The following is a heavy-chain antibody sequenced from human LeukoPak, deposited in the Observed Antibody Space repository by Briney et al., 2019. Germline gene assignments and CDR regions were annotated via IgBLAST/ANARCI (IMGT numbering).Heavy chain of an antibody. J-gene: IGHJ4*02. CDR1: GGSISSYY. D-gene: IGHD6-13*01. CDR2: IYYSGST. V-gene: IGHV4-59*01. CDR3: AREQYSSSWYDY. Sequence: SSETLSLTCTVSGGSISSYYWSWIRQPPGKGLEWIGYIYYSGSTNYNPSLKSRVTISVDTSKNQFSLKLSSVTAADTAVYYCAREQYSSSWYDYWGQGTLVTVSP.